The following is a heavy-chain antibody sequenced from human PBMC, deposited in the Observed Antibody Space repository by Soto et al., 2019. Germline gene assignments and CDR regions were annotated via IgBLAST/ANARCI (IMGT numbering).Heavy chain of an antibody. Sequence: SETLYLTCTVSGGSISSSSYYWGWIRQPPGKGLEWIGSIYYSGSTNYNPSLKSRVTISVDTSKNQFSLKLSSVTAADTAVYYCARLPTYDFWSGYYYYMDVWGKGTTVTVSS. CDR3: ARLPTYDFWSGYYYYMDV. CDR1: GGSISSSSYY. V-gene: IGHV4-39*07. D-gene: IGHD3-3*01. J-gene: IGHJ6*03. CDR2: IYYSGST.